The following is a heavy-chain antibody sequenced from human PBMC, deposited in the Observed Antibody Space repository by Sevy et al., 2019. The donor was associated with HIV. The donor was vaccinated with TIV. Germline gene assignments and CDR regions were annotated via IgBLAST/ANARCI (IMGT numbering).Heavy chain of an antibody. Sequence: GGSLRLSCAASGFTFSSYAMSWVRQAPGKGLEWVSAISGSGGSTSTADSVKGRLTISSDNSKNTPYLQMNSLRAEDTAVYYCHHPVEGYDFWSGYYQYYYYYGMDVWGQGTTVTVSS. V-gene: IGHV3-23*01. CDR1: GFTFSSYA. J-gene: IGHJ6*02. CDR3: HHPVEGYDFWSGYYQYYYYYGMDV. D-gene: IGHD3-3*01. CDR2: ISGSGGST.